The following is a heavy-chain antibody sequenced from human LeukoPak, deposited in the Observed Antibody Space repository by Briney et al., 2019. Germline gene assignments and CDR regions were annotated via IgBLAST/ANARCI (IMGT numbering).Heavy chain of an antibody. CDR1: GGSISSYY. V-gene: IGHV4-59*01. D-gene: IGHD3-22*01. Sequence: PSETLSLTCTVSGGSISSYYWSWIRQPPGKGLEWIGYIYYSGGTNYNPSLKSRVTISVDTSKNQFSLKLSSVTAADTAMYHCARYYYDSSGWYYFDYWGQGTLVTVSS. CDR2: IYYSGGT. J-gene: IGHJ4*02. CDR3: ARYYYDSSGWYYFDY.